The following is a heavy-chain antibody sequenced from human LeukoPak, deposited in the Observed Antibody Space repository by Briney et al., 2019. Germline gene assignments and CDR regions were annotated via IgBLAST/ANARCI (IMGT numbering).Heavy chain of an antibody. J-gene: IGHJ4*02. CDR3: AKVGGPHYYGSGSYCNY. CDR1: GFTFSSYA. V-gene: IGHV3-23*01. CDR2: ISGSGGST. D-gene: IGHD3-10*01. Sequence: GGSLRLSCAASGFTFSSYAMSWVRQAPGKGLEWVSAISGSGGSTYYADSVKGRFTISRDNSKNTLYLQMNSLRAEDTAVYYCAKVGGPHYYGSGSYCNYWGQGTLVTVSS.